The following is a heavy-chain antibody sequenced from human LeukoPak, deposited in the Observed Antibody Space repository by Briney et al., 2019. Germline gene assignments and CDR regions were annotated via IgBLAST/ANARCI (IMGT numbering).Heavy chain of an antibody. CDR3: AREKPEFDY. J-gene: IGHJ4*02. CDR2: ISSGGSTV. V-gene: IGHV3-48*03. Sequence: SGGSLRLSCAASGFTFSAYEMNWVRQAPGKGLEWISYISSGGSTVYYADSVKGRFTIFRDNAKNSLYLQMNSLRAEDTAVYYCAREKPEFDYWGQGTLVTVSS. CDR1: GFTFSAYE.